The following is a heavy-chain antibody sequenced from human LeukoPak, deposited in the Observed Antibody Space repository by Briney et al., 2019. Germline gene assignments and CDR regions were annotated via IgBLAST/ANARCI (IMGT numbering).Heavy chain of an antibody. CDR3: AGRGSSSGTFDI. D-gene: IGHD2-2*01. J-gene: IGHJ3*02. Sequence: SETLSLTCTVSGGSISSGDYYWSWIRQPPGKGLEWIGYIYYSGSTYYNPSLKSRVTISVDTSKNQFSLKLSSVTAADTAVYYCAGRGSSSGTFDIWGPGTFVTVSS. V-gene: IGHV4-30-4*01. CDR2: IYYSGST. CDR1: GGSISSGDYY.